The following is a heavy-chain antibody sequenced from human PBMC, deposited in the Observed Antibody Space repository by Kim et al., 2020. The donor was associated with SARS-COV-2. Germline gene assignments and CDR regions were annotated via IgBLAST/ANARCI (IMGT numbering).Heavy chain of an antibody. CDR2: T. D-gene: IGHD3-10*01. CDR3: ALGSYNWFDP. Sequence: TNYAQQLQGRVTMTTDTSTSTAYMELRSLRSDDTAVYYCALGSYNWFDPWGQGTLVTVSS. V-gene: IGHV1-18*01. J-gene: IGHJ5*02.